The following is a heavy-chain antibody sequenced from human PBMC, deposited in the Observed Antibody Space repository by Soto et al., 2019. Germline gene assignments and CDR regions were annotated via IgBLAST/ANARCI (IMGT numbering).Heavy chain of an antibody. CDR3: ARADIVATNPDLYYYGMDV. J-gene: IGHJ6*02. V-gene: IGHV3-48*02. Sequence: EVQLVESGGGLVQPGGSLRLSCAASGFTFSSYSMNWVRQAPGKGLEWVSYISSSSSTIYYADSVKGRFTISRDNAKTLLXXQMNSLRDEDTAVYYCARADIVATNPDLYYYGMDVWGQGTPVTVSS. CDR1: GFTFSSYS. CDR2: ISSSSSTI. D-gene: IGHD5-12*01.